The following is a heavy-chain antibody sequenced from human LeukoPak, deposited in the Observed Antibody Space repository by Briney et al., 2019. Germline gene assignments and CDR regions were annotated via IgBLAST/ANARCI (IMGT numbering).Heavy chain of an antibody. CDR2: ISWNSGSI. V-gene: IGHV3-9*01. Sequence: QPGRSLRLSCAASGFTFDDYAMPWVRQAPGKGLEWVSGISWNSGSIGYADSVKGRFTISRDNAKNSLYLQMNSLRAEDTALYYCAKGTYYDFWSGWLDYWGQGTLVTVSS. CDR3: AKGTYYDFWSGWLDY. D-gene: IGHD3-3*01. CDR1: GFTFDDYA. J-gene: IGHJ4*02.